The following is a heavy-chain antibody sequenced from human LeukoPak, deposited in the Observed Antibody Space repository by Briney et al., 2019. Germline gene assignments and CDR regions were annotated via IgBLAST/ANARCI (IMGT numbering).Heavy chain of an antibody. J-gene: IGHJ4*02. CDR1: GFTFRSYA. D-gene: IGHD3-10*01. V-gene: IGHV3-23*01. CDR3: AKAATFYYGSDL. CDR2: ISGSDGNT. Sequence: GGSLRLSCAASGFTFRSYAMNWVRQAPGEGLEWVSAISGSDGNTYYADSVKGRFTISRDDSKNTLYLQMNRLRAEDTALYYCAKAATFYYGSDLWGQGIPVAVSS.